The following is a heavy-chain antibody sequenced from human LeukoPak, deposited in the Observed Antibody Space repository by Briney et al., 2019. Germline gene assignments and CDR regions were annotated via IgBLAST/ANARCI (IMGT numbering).Heavy chain of an antibody. CDR2: ISSSGSTI. V-gene: IGHV3-48*03. J-gene: IGHJ4*02. Sequence: PGGSLRLSCAASGFTFSSYEMNWVRQAPGKGLEWVSYISSSGSTIYYADSVKGRFTISRDNAKNSLYLQMNSLRAEDTAVYYCASFGYSGYDSTDYWGQGTLVTVSS. CDR3: ASFGYSGYDSTDY. D-gene: IGHD5-12*01. CDR1: GFTFSSYE.